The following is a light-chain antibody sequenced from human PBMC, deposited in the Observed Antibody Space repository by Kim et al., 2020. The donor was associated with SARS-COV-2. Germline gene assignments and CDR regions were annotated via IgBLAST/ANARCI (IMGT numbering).Light chain of an antibody. V-gene: IGKV3-15*01. Sequence: PRERVTPPCRASQSVRSSVLAGYQQKPGQAPRLLIYGASTRATGIPARYSGSGPGREFTLTISSLQSEDFAVNYCQHYSNWPLAFGQGTKVDIK. J-gene: IGKJ1*01. CDR2: GAS. CDR3: QHYSNWPLA. CDR1: QSVRSS.